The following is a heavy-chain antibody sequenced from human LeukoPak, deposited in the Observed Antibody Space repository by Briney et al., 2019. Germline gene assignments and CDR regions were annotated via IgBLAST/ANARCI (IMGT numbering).Heavy chain of an antibody. D-gene: IGHD3-10*01. CDR3: ARLSGSYYKDYFDY. J-gene: IGHJ4*02. V-gene: IGHV4-39*07. CDR2: IYYSGST. Sequence: SETLSLTCTVSGGSISSSSYYWGWIRQPPGKGLEWIGSIYYSGSTYYNPSLKSRVTISVDTSKNQFSLKLSSVTAADTAVYYCARLSGSYYKDYFDYWGQGTLVTVSS. CDR1: GGSISSSSYY.